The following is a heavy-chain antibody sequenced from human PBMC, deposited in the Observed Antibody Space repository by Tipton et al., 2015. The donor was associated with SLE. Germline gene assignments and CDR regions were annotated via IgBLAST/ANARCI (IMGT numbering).Heavy chain of an antibody. J-gene: IGHJ1*01. CDR1: GFTFSNYW. Sequence: SLRLSCAASGFTFSNYWMHWVRQTPGKGLVWVSHINSDGSHTTYADSVKGRFTISRDNAKNTLYLQMNSLRAEDTAVYYCARDPSSGWYEGYFQHWGQGTLVTVSS. D-gene: IGHD6-19*01. CDR3: ARDPSSGWYEGYFQH. CDR2: INSDGSHT. V-gene: IGHV3-74*01.